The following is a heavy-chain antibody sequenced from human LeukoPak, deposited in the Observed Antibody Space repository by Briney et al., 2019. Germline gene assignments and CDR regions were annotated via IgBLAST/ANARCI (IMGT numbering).Heavy chain of an antibody. J-gene: IGHJ3*02. V-gene: IGHV3-23*01. CDR1: GFTFKSYA. Sequence: PGGSLRLSCTASGFTFKSYAMTWVRQAPGKGLEWVSSIDGSGNTFCTDSVKGRFTISRDNSKNTLSLQMNSLRAEDTAVYYCAKYFYGSGTLKAFDIWGQGTMVTVSS. CDR2: IDGSGNT. CDR3: AKYFYGSGTLKAFDI. D-gene: IGHD3-10*01.